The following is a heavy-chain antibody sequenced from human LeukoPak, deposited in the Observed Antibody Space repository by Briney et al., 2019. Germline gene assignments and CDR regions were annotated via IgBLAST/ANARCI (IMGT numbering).Heavy chain of an antibody. CDR1: GFTVSSNY. CDR3: ASGAPRAGYSYGLLFDY. CDR2: IYRGGST. J-gene: IGHJ4*02. D-gene: IGHD5-18*01. V-gene: IGHV3-53*01. Sequence: PGGSLRLSCAAAGFTVSSNYMSCVRQAPGKGLEWVSVIYRGGSTYYADSVKGRFTIYRANSKNTLYLQMNSLRAEDTAVYYCASGAPRAGYSYGLLFDYWGQGTLVTVSS.